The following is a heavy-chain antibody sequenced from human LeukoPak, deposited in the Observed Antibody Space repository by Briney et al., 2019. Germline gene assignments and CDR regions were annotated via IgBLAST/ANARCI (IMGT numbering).Heavy chain of an antibody. V-gene: IGHV4-4*02. CDR2: IYHSGNT. CDR3: ASALPFQLVS. CDR1: VDTNSSSNW. J-gene: IGHJ4*02. Sequence: PSGTLSLTCAVSVDTNSSSNWWGWVRQSPGKGLEWIGEIYHSGNTNYNPSLKSRVTISVDKSKNQFSLKLSSVTAADTAVYYCASALPFQLVSWGQGTLVTVSS. D-gene: IGHD6-13*01.